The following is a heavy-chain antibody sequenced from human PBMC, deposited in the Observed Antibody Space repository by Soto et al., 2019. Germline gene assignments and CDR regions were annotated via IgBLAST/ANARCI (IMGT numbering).Heavy chain of an antibody. CDR3: ATSNSDDYGSGSYPTGFYYYYGMDV. J-gene: IGHJ6*02. CDR1: GGTFSSYA. Sequence: QVQLVQSGAEVKKPGSSVKVSCKASGGTFSSYAISWVRQAPGQGLEWMGGIIPIFGTANYAQKFQGRVTITADESTSTAYMELSSLRSEDTAVYYCATSNSDDYGSGSYPTGFYYYYGMDVWGQGTTVTVSS. CDR2: IIPIFGTA. D-gene: IGHD3-10*01. V-gene: IGHV1-69*01.